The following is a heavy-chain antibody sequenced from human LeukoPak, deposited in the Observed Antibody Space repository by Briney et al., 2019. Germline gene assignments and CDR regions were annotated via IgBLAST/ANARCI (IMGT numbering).Heavy chain of an antibody. CDR1: GFTFSSCG. CDR2: IWYDGSNK. D-gene: IGHD4-17*01. J-gene: IGHJ4*02. V-gene: IGHV3-33*01. Sequence: PGGSLRLSCAASGFTFSSCGMHWVRQAPGKGLEWVAVIWYDGSNKYYADSVKGRFTISRDNSKNTLYLQMNSLRAEDTAVYYCARAHTVSDPFDYWGQGTLVTVSS. CDR3: ARAHTVSDPFDY.